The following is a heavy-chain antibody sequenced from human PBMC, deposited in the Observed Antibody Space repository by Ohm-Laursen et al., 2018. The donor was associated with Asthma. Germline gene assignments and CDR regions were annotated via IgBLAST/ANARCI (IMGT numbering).Heavy chain of an antibody. CDR2: ISSSGSTI. Sequence: SLRLSCAASGFTFSDYYMSWIRQAPGKGLEWVSYISSSGSTIYYADSVKGRFTISRDNAKNSLYLQMNSLRAEDTAVYYCANRQYYYDPNWFDPWGQGTLVTVSS. V-gene: IGHV3-11*04. D-gene: IGHD3-22*01. CDR3: ANRQYYYDPNWFDP. CDR1: GFTFSDYY. J-gene: IGHJ5*02.